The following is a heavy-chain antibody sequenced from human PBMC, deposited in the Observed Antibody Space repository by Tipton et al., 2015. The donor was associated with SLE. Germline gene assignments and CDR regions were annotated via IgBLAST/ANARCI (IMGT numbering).Heavy chain of an antibody. Sequence: TLSLTCAVYGGSFSGYYWSWIRQPPGKGLEWIGEINHSGSTNYNPSLKSRVTISVDTSKNQFSLRLSSMTATDTAVYYCARRAARLGYYFDYWGQGTLVTVSS. CDR1: GGSFSGYY. D-gene: IGHD6-6*01. V-gene: IGHV4-34*01. CDR3: ARRAARLGYYFDY. J-gene: IGHJ4*02. CDR2: INHSGST.